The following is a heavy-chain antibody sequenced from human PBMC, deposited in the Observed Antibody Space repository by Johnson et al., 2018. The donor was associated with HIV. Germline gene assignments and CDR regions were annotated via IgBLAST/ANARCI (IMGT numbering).Heavy chain of an antibody. V-gene: IGHV3-33*01. D-gene: IGHD2-21*02. CDR2: IWYDGSNK. CDR1: GFTFSSYG. CDR3: ARAPRAFCDGDCYPNAFGI. J-gene: IGHJ3*02. Sequence: QVQLVESGGGVVQPGRSLRLSCAASGFTFSSYGMHWVRQAPGKGLAWVAVIWYDGSNKYYADSVKGRFTISRDNSKNTLYLQMNSLSAEDTAVYDCARAPRAFCDGDCYPNAFGIWGQGTMVTVSS.